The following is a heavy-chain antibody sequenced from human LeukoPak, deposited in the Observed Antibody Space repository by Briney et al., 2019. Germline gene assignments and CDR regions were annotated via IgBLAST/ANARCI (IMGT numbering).Heavy chain of an antibody. CDR3: ARAPHIAAAGVYFDY. Sequence: GASVTVSCKASGYTFTSHAMHWVRQAPGQRLEWMGWINPNSGGTNYAQKFQGRVTMTRDTSISTAYMELSRLRSDDTAVYYCARAPHIAAAGVYFDYWGQGTLVTVSS. J-gene: IGHJ4*02. D-gene: IGHD6-13*01. CDR2: INPNSGGT. CDR1: GYTFTSHA. V-gene: IGHV1-2*02.